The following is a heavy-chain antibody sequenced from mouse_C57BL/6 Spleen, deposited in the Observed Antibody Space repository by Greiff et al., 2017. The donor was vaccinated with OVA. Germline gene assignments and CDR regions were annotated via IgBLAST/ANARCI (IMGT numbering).Heavy chain of an antibody. V-gene: IGHV5-17*01. Sequence: EVKLMESGGGLVKPGGSLKLSCAASGFTFSDYGMHWVRQAPEKGLEWVAYISSGSSTIYYADTVKGRFTISRDNAKNTLCLQMTSLRSEDTAMYYCANPPNYGSSPFAYWGQGTLVTVSA. CDR1: GFTFSDYG. CDR2: ISSGSSTI. CDR3: ANPPNYGSSPFAY. D-gene: IGHD1-1*01. J-gene: IGHJ3*01.